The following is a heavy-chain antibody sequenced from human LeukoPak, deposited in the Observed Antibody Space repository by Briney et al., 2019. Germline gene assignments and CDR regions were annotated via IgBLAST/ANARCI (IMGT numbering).Heavy chain of an antibody. CDR2: ISSSSSYI. Sequence: GGSLRLSCAASGFTVSSNYMSWVRQAPGKGLEWVSSISSSSSYIYYADSVKGRFTISRDNAKNSLYLQMNSLRAEDTAVYYCASYSSGGRNYYFDYWGQGTLVTVSS. CDR3: ASYSSGGRNYYFDY. D-gene: IGHD6-19*01. V-gene: IGHV3-21*01. CDR1: GFTVSSNY. J-gene: IGHJ4*02.